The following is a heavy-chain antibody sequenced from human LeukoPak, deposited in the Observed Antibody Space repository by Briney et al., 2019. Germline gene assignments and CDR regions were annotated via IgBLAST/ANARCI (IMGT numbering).Heavy chain of an antibody. V-gene: IGHV4-31*03. J-gene: IGHJ6*04. D-gene: IGHD5-18*01. Sequence: SETLSLTCSVSGGSISSGGYYWSWIRQHPGKGLEWIGYIYYSGSTYYNPSLKSRVTISVDTSKNQFSLKLSSVTAADTAVYYCARDLLVDTAVDVWGKGTTVTVSS. CDR2: IYYSGST. CDR3: ARDLLVDTAVDV. CDR1: GGSISSGGYY.